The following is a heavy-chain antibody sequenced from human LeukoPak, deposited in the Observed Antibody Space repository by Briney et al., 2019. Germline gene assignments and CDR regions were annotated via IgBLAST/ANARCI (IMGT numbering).Heavy chain of an antibody. CDR2: ISYDGSNK. Sequence: GGSLRLSCAASGFTFSSYGMHWVRQAPGKGLEWVAVISYDGSNKYCADSVKGRFTISRDNSKNTLYLQMNSLRAEDTAVYYCAKEFRYCSSTSCYIYYYYGMDVWGQGTTVTVSS. CDR3: AKEFRYCSSTSCYIYYYYGMDV. J-gene: IGHJ6*02. V-gene: IGHV3-30*18. D-gene: IGHD2-2*02. CDR1: GFTFSSYG.